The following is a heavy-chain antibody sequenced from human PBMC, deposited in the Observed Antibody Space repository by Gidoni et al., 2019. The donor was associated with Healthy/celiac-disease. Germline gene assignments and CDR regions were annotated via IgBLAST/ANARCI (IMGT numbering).Heavy chain of an antibody. V-gene: IGHV3-7*03. CDR1: GFTFSSYW. Sequence: EVQLVASGGGLVQPGGSLRLSCAASGFTFSSYWMSWVRKAPGNGLEWVSNIKQDGSEKYYVDAVKGRFTISRDNAKNSLYLQMNSLRAEDTAVYYCARERGSGSYYNDYWGQGTLVTVSS. CDR2: IKQDGSEK. J-gene: IGHJ4*02. D-gene: IGHD3-10*01. CDR3: ARERGSGSYYNDY.